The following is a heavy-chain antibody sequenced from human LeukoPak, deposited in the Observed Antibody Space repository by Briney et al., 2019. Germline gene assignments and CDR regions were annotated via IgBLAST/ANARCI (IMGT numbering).Heavy chain of an antibody. CDR3: ARESPDSFYFDY. D-gene: IGHD1-14*01. CDR2: VIPASGGT. CDR1: GYRSTTYY. V-gene: IGHV1-46*01. J-gene: IGHJ4*02. Sequence: GASVRVSCKASGYRSTTYYIHWVRQAPGQGPEWMGIVIPASGGTDYGHKFQGRVTMTRDTSTNTVYMELSSLRFEDTAIYYCARESPDSFYFDYWGQGTLVTVSS.